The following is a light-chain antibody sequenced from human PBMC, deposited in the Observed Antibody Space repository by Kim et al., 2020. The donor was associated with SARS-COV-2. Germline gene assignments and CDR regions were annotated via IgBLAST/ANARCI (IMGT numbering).Light chain of an antibody. J-gene: IGLJ1*01. CDR3: SSYTSSSFIVE. CDR2: DVS. Sequence: QSALTQPASVSGSPGQSITISCTGTSSDVGGYNYVSWYQQHPGKVPKLMIFDVSNRPSGVSNRFSGSKSGNTASLTISGLQAEDEADYYCSSYTSSSFIVEFGTRPKLTV. CDR1: SSDVGGYNY. V-gene: IGLV2-14*03.